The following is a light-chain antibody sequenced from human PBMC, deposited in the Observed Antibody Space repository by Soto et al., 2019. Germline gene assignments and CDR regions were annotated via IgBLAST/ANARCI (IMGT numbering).Light chain of an antibody. CDR1: QSVSSY. CDR3: QQSSNWPLT. V-gene: IGKV3-11*01. J-gene: IGKJ4*01. CDR2: AAS. Sequence: EIVLTQSPATLSLSPGERATLSCRASQSVSSYLAWYQQKPGQAPMLLIYAASNRATGIPARFSGSGSGTDFTLTISSLEPEDFAVCYCQQSSNWPLTFGGGTKVEIK.